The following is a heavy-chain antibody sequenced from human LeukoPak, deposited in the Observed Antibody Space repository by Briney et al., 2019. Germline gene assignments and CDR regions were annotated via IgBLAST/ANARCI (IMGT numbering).Heavy chain of an antibody. Sequence: SQTLSLTCIVSDGSICSYYWSWIREPPGKGVEWIGNIYSSGTTNYNPSLKSRVTISMDTSKNQFSLKLSSVTAADTAVYYCARGKIWSPVYLSHWGQGTLVTVSS. CDR3: ARGKIWSPVYLSH. V-gene: IGHV4-59*13. J-gene: IGHJ4*02. CDR2: IYSSGTT. CDR1: DGSICSYY. D-gene: IGHD3-10*01.